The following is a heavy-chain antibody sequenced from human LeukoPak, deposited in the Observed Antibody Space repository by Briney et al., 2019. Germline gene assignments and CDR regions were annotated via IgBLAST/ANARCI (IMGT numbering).Heavy chain of an antibody. CDR1: GFTFSSYA. CDR3: ARVLPFVITATTIDY. Sequence: GGSLRLSCAASGFTFSSYAMSWVRQAPGKGLEWVSAISGSGGSTYYADSVKGRFTISRDNSKHTLYLQMNSLRADATAVYVCARVLPFVITATTIDYWGEGTLVTVSA. D-gene: IGHD1-20*01. V-gene: IGHV3-23*01. J-gene: IGHJ4*02. CDR2: ISGSGGST.